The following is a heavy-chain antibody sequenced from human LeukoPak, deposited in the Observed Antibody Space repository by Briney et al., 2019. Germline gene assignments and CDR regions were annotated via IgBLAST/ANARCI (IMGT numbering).Heavy chain of an antibody. J-gene: IGHJ5*02. CDR1: GGSISSYY. D-gene: IGHD2-15*01. Sequence: SQTLSLTCTVSGGSISSYYWSWIRQPPGEGLEWIGYIYYSGSTNYNPSLKSRVTISVDTSKNQFSLKLSSVTAADTAVYYCARESSGGSNNWFDPWGQGTLVTVSS. CDR3: ARESSGGSNNWFDP. CDR2: IYYSGST. V-gene: IGHV4-59*01.